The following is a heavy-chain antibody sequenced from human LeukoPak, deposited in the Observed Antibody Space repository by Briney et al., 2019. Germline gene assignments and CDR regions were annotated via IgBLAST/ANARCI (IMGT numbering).Heavy chain of an antibody. V-gene: IGHV3-23*01. CDR2: ISGSGGST. CDR1: GFTFSSYA. D-gene: IGHD2-15*01. J-gene: IGHJ6*02. CDR3: AKDTASLAAIYYYYGMDV. Sequence: GGSLRLSCAASGFTFSSYAMSWVRQAPGKGLEGVSAISGSGGSTYYADSVKGRFTISRDNSKNTLYLQMNSLRAEDTAVYYCAKDTASLAAIYYYYGMDVWGQGTTVTVSS.